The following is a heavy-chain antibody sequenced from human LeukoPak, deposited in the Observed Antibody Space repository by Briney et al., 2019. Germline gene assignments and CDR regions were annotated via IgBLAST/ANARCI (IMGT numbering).Heavy chain of an antibody. CDR1: GFTFSSYS. Sequence: GGSLRLSCAASGFTFSSYSMNWVRQAPGKGLEWVSSISSSSSYIYYADSVKGRFTISRDNAKNSLYLQMNSLRAEDTAVYYCARDTKSSGWPQDAFDIWGQGTMVTVSS. D-gene: IGHD6-19*01. CDR3: ARDTKSSGWPQDAFDI. J-gene: IGHJ3*02. V-gene: IGHV3-21*01. CDR2: ISSSSSYI.